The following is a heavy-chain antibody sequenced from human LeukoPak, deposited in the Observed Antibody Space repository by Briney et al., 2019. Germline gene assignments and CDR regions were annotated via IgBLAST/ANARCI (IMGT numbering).Heavy chain of an antibody. CDR3: ARLSGFTETSHFDS. D-gene: IGHD6-25*01. J-gene: IGHJ4*02. V-gene: IGHV3-7*01. CDR2: IEKDGSDK. Sequence: GGSLRLSCTASEFTFSNFWMTWVRQAPGEGLEWVASIEKDGSDKYYVDSVTGRFTLSRDNAKTSLYLQMNSLRADDTAVYYCARLSGFTETSHFDSWGQGALVTVSS. CDR1: EFTFSNFW.